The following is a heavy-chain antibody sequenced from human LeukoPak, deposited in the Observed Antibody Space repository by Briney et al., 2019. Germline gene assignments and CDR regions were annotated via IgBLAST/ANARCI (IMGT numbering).Heavy chain of an antibody. CDR1: GDSVSGGGYY. J-gene: IGHJ3*02. V-gene: IGHV4-30-2*01. CDR3: ARAVIGSDVFGI. D-gene: IGHD2-21*01. CDR2: ISHSGNT. Sequence: PSQTLSLTCTVSGDSVSGGGYYWSWIRQPPGKGLEWVGYISHSGNTYYTLSLKSRVTISVDRSKNQYFLRLKSVTAADTAIYYCARAVIGSDVFGIWGQGTMVTVSS.